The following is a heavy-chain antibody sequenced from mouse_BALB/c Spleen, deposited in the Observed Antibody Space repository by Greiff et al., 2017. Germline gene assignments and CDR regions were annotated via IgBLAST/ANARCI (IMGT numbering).Heavy chain of an antibody. CDR3: ASRNYLYAMDY. J-gene: IGHJ4*01. CDR2: ISSGGSYT. CDR1: GFTFSSYG. V-gene: IGHV5-6*02. Sequence: EVKLMESGGDLVKPGGSLKLSCAASGFTFSSYGMSWVRQTPDKRLEWVATISSGGSYTYYPDSVKGRFTISRDNAKNTLYLQMSSLKSEDTAMYYCASRNYLYAMDYWGQGTSVTVSS. D-gene: IGHD2-1*01.